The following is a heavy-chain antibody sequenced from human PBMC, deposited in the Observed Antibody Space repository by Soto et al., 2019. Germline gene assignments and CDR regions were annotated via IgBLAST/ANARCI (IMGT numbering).Heavy chain of an antibody. CDR3: AKDRLAGNFDY. J-gene: IGHJ4*02. CDR2: ISATGGST. V-gene: IGHV3-23*01. CDR1: GFTFNNYA. Sequence: GGSLRLFCAASGFTFNNYAMNWVRQAPGKGLEWVATISATGGSTYYADSVKGRFTISRDNSKNTLYLQMNGLRVEDTAVYYCAKDRLAGNFDYWGQGTQVTVSS.